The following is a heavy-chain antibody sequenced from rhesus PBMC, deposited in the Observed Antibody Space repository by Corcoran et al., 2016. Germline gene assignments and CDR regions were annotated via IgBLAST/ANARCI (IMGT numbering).Heavy chain of an antibody. CDR3: ATARGYYEDDYGYYSSNSLDV. D-gene: IGHD3-9*01. J-gene: IGHJ5-2*02. CDR1: GGSISSGYD. V-gene: IGHV4-76*01. Sequence: QVQLQESGPGVVKPSETLSLTCAVSGGSISSGYDWSWIRQPPGKGLEWIGSIYGSSGRTKHNPTHKNGVTSTKDATKSQVSLKMSAVTAADTDVYYGATARGYYEDDYGYYSSNSLDVWGRGVLVTVSS. CDR2: IYGSSGRT.